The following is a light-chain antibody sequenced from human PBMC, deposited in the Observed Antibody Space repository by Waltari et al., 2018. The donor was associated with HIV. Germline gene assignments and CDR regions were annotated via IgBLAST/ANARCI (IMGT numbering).Light chain of an antibody. CDR2: GAS. Sequence: EIVLTQSPGTLSLSPGGRATLSCRASQSVSSNYLAWYQQKPGQAPRLLIYGASGRATGIPDRFSGSGSGTDFTLTISRLEPEDFAVYYCQQYGSSREATFGKGTKVEIK. CDR3: QQYGSSREAT. J-gene: IGKJ4*01. V-gene: IGKV3-20*01. CDR1: QSVSSNY.